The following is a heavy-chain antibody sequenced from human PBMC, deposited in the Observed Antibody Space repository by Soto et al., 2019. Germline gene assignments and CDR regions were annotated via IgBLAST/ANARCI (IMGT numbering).Heavy chain of an antibody. D-gene: IGHD3-22*01. CDR2: ISSSDNII. CDR3: ARDLGYYDSSGYFDY. V-gene: IGHV3-11*01. Sequence: PGGSLRLSCAASGFTFSYYYMSWIRQAPGKGLEWVVYISSSDNIIYYADSVKGRFTISRDNAKNSLYLQMNSLRAEDTAVYYCARDLGYYDSSGYFDYWGQGTLVTVSS. CDR1: GFTFSYYY. J-gene: IGHJ4*02.